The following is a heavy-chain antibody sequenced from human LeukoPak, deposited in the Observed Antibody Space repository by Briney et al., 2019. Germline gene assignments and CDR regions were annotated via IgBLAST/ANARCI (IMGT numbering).Heavy chain of an antibody. Sequence: GGSLRLSCAASGFTFSSYSMNWVRQAPGKGLEWVSYISSSSSTIYYADSVKGRFTISRDNAKNSLYLQMNSLRAEDTAVYYCARQGYGDYVILLGYMDVWGKGTTVTVSS. CDR2: ISSSSSTI. CDR1: GFTFSSYS. J-gene: IGHJ6*03. D-gene: IGHD4-17*01. CDR3: ARQGYGDYVILLGYMDV. V-gene: IGHV3-48*01.